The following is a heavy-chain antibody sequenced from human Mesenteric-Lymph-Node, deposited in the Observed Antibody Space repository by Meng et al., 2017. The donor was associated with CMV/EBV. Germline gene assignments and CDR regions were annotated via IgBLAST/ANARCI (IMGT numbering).Heavy chain of an antibody. CDR3: AKNLRDDYNNLYYLDY. Sequence: GESLKISCAASGFTVSSSSMSWVRQAPGKGLEWVSVTYSGGSTHYADSVKGRFTISRDNSENTLYLQMNSLRGEDTAVYFCAKNLRDDYNNLYYLDYGGQGTLVTVS. CDR1: GFTVSSSS. J-gene: IGHJ4*02. D-gene: IGHD4-11*01. V-gene: IGHV3-53*05. CDR2: TYSGGST.